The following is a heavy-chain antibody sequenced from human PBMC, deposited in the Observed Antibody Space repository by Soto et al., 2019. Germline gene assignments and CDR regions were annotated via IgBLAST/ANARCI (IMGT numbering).Heavy chain of an antibody. Sequence: QVQLQESGPGLVKPSETLSLTCTDSGGSISSSYWSWIRQPPGKGLEWIGYIYYSGSTNYNPSLQSGDTITVDTSKNGFILKLSSVTAADTAVYYCASLWGWSVDYWGQGTLVTVSS. CDR3: ASLWGWSVDY. V-gene: IGHV4-59*08. CDR2: IYYSGST. J-gene: IGHJ4*02. D-gene: IGHD3-16*01. CDR1: GGSISSSY.